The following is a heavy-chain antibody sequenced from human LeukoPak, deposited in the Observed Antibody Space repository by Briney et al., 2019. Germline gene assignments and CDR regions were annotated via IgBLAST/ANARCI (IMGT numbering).Heavy chain of an antibody. J-gene: IGHJ6*01. Sequence: ASVKVSCEASGYTFSNYGISWVRQAPGQGLEWIGWIHSNNGNTNYAQRLQGRVTMTTDPSTSTAYMELRSLRSDDTAVYYCARHIVVVREYYYFGMDVWGQGTTVTVSS. D-gene: IGHD2-15*01. V-gene: IGHV1-18*01. CDR1: GYTFSNYG. CDR3: ARHIVVVREYYYFGMDV. CDR2: IHSNNGNT.